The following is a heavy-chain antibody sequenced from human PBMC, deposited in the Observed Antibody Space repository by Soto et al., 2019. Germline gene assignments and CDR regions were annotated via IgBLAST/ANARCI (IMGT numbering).Heavy chain of an antibody. CDR1: GYTFTSYV. CDR3: ARRDIGDAFHV. V-gene: IGHV1-8*02. D-gene: IGHD2-15*01. Sequence: ASVKVSCKASGYTFTSYVINWVRQASGQGLEWMGWMNPNDNNTAYAQQFQGSVTMSTNTPTRTAYLELTSLRSDDTAVYYCARRDIGDAFHVWGQGTMVTVSS. CDR2: MNPNDNNT. J-gene: IGHJ3*01.